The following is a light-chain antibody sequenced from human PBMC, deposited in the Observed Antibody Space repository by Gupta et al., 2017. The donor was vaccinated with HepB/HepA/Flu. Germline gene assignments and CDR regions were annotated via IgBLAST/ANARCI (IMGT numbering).Light chain of an antibody. CDR1: QSVNNY. V-gene: IGKV3-11*01. CDR3: YQRSYWPRT. Sequence: EIVLTPSPVTLSLSPGERATLSCRASQSVNNYLAWYQQKPGQAPRLLIYDASNRATGIPARFSGSRSGTDFTLTISDLEPEDFAVYYCYQRSYWPRTFGQGTKVEIK. J-gene: IGKJ1*01. CDR2: DAS.